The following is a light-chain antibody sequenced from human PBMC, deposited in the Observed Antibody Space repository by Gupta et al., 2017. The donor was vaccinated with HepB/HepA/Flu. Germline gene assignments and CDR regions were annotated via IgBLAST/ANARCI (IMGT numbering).Light chain of an antibody. V-gene: IGKV3-20*01. CDR3: QHYGSSLLT. CDR1: QSVSSDF. J-gene: IGKJ4*01. CDR2: AAS. Sequence: EIVLTQSPGTLSLSPGEGATLSCRASQSVSSDFLAWYQQKPGQAPRLLIYAASSRATGIPARFSGSGSGTDFTLTISRLEPEDFAVYYCQHYGSSLLTFGGGTKVEIK.